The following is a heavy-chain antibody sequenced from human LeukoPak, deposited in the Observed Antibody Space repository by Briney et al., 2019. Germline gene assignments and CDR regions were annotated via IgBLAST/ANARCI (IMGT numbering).Heavy chain of an antibody. Sequence: ASVKVSCKASGYTFTSYDINWVRQATGQGLEWMGWMNPNSGNTGYAQKFQGRVTMTRNTSISTAYMELSSLRSEDTAVYYCARAPAYDYDILTGYYNGPAFDYWGQGTLVTVSS. J-gene: IGHJ4*02. CDR1: GYTFTSYD. D-gene: IGHD3-9*01. CDR2: MNPNSGNT. V-gene: IGHV1-8*01. CDR3: ARAPAYDYDILTGYYNGPAFDY.